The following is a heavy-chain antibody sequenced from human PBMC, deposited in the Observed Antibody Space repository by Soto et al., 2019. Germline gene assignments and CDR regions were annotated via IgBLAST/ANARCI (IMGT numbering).Heavy chain of an antibody. D-gene: IGHD3-16*02. J-gene: IGHJ4*02. CDR2: IFSNDEK. CDR1: GFSLSNARMG. V-gene: IGHV2-26*01. Sequence: SGPTLVNPTETLTLTCTVSGFSLSNARMGVSWIRQPPGKALEWLAHIFSNDEKSYSTSLKSRLTISKDTSKSQVVLTMTNMDPVDTATYYCARIMITFGGVIADSYYFDYWGQGTLVTVSS. CDR3: ARIMITFGGVIADSYYFDY.